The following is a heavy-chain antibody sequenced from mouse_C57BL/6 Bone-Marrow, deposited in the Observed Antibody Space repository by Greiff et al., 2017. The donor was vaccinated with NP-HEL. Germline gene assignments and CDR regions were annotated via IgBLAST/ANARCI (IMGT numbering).Heavy chain of an antibody. CDR1: GYTFTSYW. CDR2: IDPSDSYT. D-gene: IGHD2-3*01. CDR3: AGRGLLKFAY. Sequence: QVQLKQPGAELVRPGTSVKLSCKASGYTFTSYWMHWVKQRPGQGLEWIGVIDPSDSYTNYNQKFKGKATLTVDTSSSTAYMQLSSLTSEDSAVYYCAGRGLLKFAYWGQGTLVTVSA. V-gene: IGHV1-59*01. J-gene: IGHJ3*01.